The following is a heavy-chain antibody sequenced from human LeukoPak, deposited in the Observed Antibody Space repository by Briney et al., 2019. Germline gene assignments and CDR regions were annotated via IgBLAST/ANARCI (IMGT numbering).Heavy chain of an antibody. J-gene: IGHJ3*02. D-gene: IGHD3-3*01. CDR2: INHSGST. Sequence: SETLSLTCAVYGGSFSGYYWSWIRQPPGKGLEWIGEINHSGSTNHNPSLKSRVTISVDTSKNQFSLKLSSVTAADTAVYYCARGSPYYDFWSGYHRDAFDIWGQGTMVTVSS. V-gene: IGHV4-34*01. CDR3: ARGSPYYDFWSGYHRDAFDI. CDR1: GGSFSGYY.